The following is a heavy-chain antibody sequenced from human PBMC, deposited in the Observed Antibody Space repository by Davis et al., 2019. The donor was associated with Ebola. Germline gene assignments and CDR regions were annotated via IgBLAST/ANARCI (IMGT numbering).Heavy chain of an antibody. D-gene: IGHD3-10*01. V-gene: IGHV4-4*02. CDR2: IYHSGST. CDR3: ARDRGGMTGYWFDP. CDR1: GGSISSSNW. J-gene: IGHJ5*02. Sequence: MPSETLSLTCAVSGGSISSSNWWSWVRQPPGKGLEWIGEIYHSGSTNYNPSLKSRVTISVDTSKNQFSLKLSSVTAADTAVYYCARDRGGMTGYWFDPWGQGTLVTVSS.